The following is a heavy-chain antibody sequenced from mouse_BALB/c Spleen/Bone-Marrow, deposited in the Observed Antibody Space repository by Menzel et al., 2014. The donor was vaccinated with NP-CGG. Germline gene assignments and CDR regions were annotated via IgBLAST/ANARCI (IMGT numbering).Heavy chain of an antibody. CDR3: VRSRLRDWYFDV. CDR2: IFPGDSTT. CDR1: GNTFTSYD. Sequence: QVQLQQPGVELVKPGASVKLSCKASGNTFTSYDINWVRQRPEQGLEWIGWIFPGDSTTKYNEKFKGKATLSTDKSSSTVHTQLSRLTSEDSAVYFCVRSRLRDWYFDVWGAGTTVTISS. D-gene: IGHD1-2*01. V-gene: IGHV1S56*01. J-gene: IGHJ1*01.